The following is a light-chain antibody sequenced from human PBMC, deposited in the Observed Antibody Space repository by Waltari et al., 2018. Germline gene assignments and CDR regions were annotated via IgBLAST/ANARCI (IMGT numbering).Light chain of an antibody. V-gene: IGKV2-30*01. J-gene: IGKJ3*01. Sequence: DVVMTQSPLSLLITPGQPASMTCRSSQSLLNSNGNTYLSWFLQKPGQPPRRLIYKVSSRDSGVPDRFSGSGAGTDFTLKISRVEAEDVWVYFCMQCTHFPFTFGPGTKLDI. CDR3: MQCTHFPFT. CDR2: KVS. CDR1: QSLLNSNGNTY.